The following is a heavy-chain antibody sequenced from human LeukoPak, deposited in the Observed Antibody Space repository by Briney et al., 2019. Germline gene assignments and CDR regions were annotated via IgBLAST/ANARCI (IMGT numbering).Heavy chain of an antibody. Sequence: ASVKVSCKASGYTFTSYAMHWVRQAPGQRLEWMGWINAGNGNTKYSQKFQGRVTITRDTSASTAYMELSSLRSEDTAVYYCARSELRAGWLVPSITFDYWGQGTLVTVSS. CDR2: INAGNGNT. J-gene: IGHJ4*02. CDR3: ARSELRAGWLVPSITFDY. CDR1: GYTFTSYA. V-gene: IGHV1-3*01. D-gene: IGHD6-19*01.